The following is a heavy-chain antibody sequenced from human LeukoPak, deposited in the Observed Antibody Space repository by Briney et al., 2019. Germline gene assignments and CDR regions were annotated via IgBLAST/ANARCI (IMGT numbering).Heavy chain of an antibody. Sequence: GGSLRLSCAASGFTFSTYWMTWVRQAPGKGLEWVANMNQDGSEKDYVDSVKVRFTISRDNAKNSVYLQMNSLRAEDTAVYYCARGSKGVPGLDYWGQGTLVTVSS. V-gene: IGHV3-7*04. CDR3: ARGSKGVPGLDY. J-gene: IGHJ4*02. CDR2: MNQDGSEK. D-gene: IGHD3-10*01. CDR1: GFTFSTYW.